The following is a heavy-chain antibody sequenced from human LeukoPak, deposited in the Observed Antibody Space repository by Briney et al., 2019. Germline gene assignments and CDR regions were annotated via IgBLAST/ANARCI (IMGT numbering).Heavy chain of an antibody. CDR1: GYTFTAYY. CDR2: INPNSGDT. J-gene: IGHJ3*02. V-gene: IGHV1-2*02. Sequence: EASVKVSCRASGYTFTAYYIHWVRQAPGQGLEWMGWINPNSGDTNLPQRFQGRVTMTRDTSIITAYMELSSLTSDDTGMYYCARGPTLGLDIWGQGTMVTVSS. CDR3: ARGPTLGLDI.